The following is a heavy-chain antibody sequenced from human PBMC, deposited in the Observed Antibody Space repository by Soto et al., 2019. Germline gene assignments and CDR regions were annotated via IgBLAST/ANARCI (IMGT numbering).Heavy chain of an antibody. CDR3: ARVSGRGWYNWFDP. J-gene: IGHJ5*02. CDR2: IMPLFGTT. V-gene: IGHV1-69*13. CDR1: GGNFSSHG. Sequence: SVKVSCKASGGNFSSHGISWVRQAPGQGLEFMGGIMPLFGTTNYAQKFRGRVTITADEPTSTVYMELRSLRSEDTAVYYCARVSGRGWYNWFDPWGQGTPVTVSS. D-gene: IGHD6-19*01.